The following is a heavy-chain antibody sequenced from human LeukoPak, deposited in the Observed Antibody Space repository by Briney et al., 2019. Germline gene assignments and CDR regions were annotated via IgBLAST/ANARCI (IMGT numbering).Heavy chain of an antibody. CDR2: TYYRSKWYT. V-gene: IGHV6-1*01. Sequence: SQTLSLTCAISGDSVSSNSGAWNWIRQSPSRGLEWLGRTYYRSKWYTDYAVSLKSRLTINPDTSKSQFSLQLNSVTPEDTAVYYCAGGGGAFNIWGQGTMVTVSS. J-gene: IGHJ3*02. CDR1: GDSVSSNSGA. D-gene: IGHD2-15*01. CDR3: AGGGGAFNI.